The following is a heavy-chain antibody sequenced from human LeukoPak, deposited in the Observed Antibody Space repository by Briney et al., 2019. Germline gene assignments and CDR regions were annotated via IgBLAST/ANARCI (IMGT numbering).Heavy chain of an antibody. D-gene: IGHD3-22*01. CDR2: ISAYNGNT. J-gene: IGHJ4*02. CDR3: ARDSASDYYDSSGYSQKNFDY. V-gene: IGHV1-18*01. Sequence: AGVKVSCKASGYTFTCYGISWVRRAPGQGLEWMGWISAYNGNTNYEQELQGRVTMTTDTSTSTAYMELRSLRSDDTAVYYCARDSASDYYDSSGYSQKNFDYWGQGTLVTVSS. CDR1: GYTFTCYG.